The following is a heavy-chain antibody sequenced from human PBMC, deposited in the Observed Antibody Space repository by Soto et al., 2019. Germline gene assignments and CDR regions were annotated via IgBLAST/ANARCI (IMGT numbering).Heavy chain of an antibody. CDR2: ISAYNGNT. D-gene: IGHD6-6*01. Sequence: ASVKVSCKASGYTFTSYGISWVRQAPGQGLEWMGWISAYNGNTNYAQKLQGRDTMTTDTSTSTAYMELRSLRSDDTAVYYCARDRSPGFSSSLTFDYWGQGTLVTVSS. V-gene: IGHV1-18*01. CDR1: GYTFTSYG. J-gene: IGHJ4*02. CDR3: ARDRSPGFSSSLTFDY.